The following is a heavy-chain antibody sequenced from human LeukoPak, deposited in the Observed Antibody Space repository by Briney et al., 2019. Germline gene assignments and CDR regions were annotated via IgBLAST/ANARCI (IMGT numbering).Heavy chain of an antibody. J-gene: IGHJ5*02. D-gene: IGHD3-10*01. CDR3: ARHKSLPYYYGSGRVAPYNWFDP. V-gene: IGHV4-39*01. CDR1: GGSISSSSYY. CDR2: IYYSGST. Sequence: SETLSLTCTVSGGSISSSSYYWGWIRQPPGKGLEWIGSIYYSGSTYYNPSLKSRVTISVDTSKNQFSLKLSSVTAADTAVYYCARHKSLPYYYGSGRVAPYNWFDPWGQGTLVTVSS.